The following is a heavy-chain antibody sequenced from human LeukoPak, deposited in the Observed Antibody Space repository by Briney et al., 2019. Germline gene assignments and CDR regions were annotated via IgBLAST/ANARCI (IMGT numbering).Heavy chain of an antibody. CDR1: GFTFSSYG. CDR3: ARDIRRLGELSFYFDY. Sequence: GGSLRLSCAASGFTFSSYGMHWVRQAPGKGLEWVAVIWYDGSNKYYADSVKGRFTISRDNSKNTLYLQMNSLRAGDTAVYYCARDIRRLGELSFYFDYWGQGTLVTVSS. J-gene: IGHJ4*02. D-gene: IGHD3-16*02. CDR2: IWYDGSNK. V-gene: IGHV3-33*01.